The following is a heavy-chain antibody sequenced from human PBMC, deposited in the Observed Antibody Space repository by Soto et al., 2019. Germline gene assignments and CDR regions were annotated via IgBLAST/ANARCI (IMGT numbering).Heavy chain of an antibody. CDR3: AGDRRDDGKADYYYLHAMAL. V-gene: IGHV4-31*03. CDR2: ISYSVTT. J-gene: IGHJ6*02. D-gene: IGHD1-26*01. Sequence: SETLCLTCTGSGGPLFACCYYWTWIRQLPGEGLEWIVYISYSVTTYFNPSLRSRLSISLDSSKNHFSLRLTSVTAADTAAYYCAGDRRDDGKADYYYLHAMALWGPGTTGSVS. CDR1: GGPLFACCYY.